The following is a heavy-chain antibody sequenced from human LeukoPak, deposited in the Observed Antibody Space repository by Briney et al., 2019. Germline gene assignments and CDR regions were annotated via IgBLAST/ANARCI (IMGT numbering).Heavy chain of an antibody. CDR3: ARRNDFDI. Sequence: KPSETLSLTCTVSGGSISGDHWNWIRQPPGKGLEWIGNIYYSGNTNYNPSLKSRVTISVDTSKNQFPLKLSSVTAADTAVYYCARRNDFDIWGQGTMVTVSS. J-gene: IGHJ3*02. CDR1: GGSISGDH. V-gene: IGHV4-59*08. CDR2: IYYSGNT.